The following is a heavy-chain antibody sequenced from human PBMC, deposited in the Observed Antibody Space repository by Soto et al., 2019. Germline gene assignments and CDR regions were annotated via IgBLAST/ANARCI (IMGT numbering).Heavy chain of an antibody. D-gene: IGHD3-3*01. Sequence: LPGGSLRLSCAASGFTFSSYAMSWVRQAPGKGLEWVSAISGSGGSTYYADSVKGRFTISRDNSKNTLYLQMNSLRAEDTAVYYCAKDDQGGIFGEFKHWGQGTLVTVSS. CDR3: AKDDQGGIFGEFKH. CDR2: ISGSGGST. J-gene: IGHJ1*01. V-gene: IGHV3-23*01. CDR1: GFTFSSYA.